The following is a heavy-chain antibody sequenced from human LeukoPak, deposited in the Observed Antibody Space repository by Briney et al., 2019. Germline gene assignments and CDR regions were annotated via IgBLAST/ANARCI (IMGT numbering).Heavy chain of an antibody. CDR1: GGSISSYY. V-gene: IGHV4-59*01. D-gene: IGHD3-3*01. J-gene: IGHJ6*02. CDR3: ARALTYYDFWSGYISGMDV. CDR2: IYYSGST. Sequence: SETLSLTCTVSGGSISSYYWSWLRQPPGKGLEWIGYIYYSGSTNYNPSLKSRVTISVDTSKNQFSLKLSSVTAADTAVYYCARALTYYDFWSGYISGMDVWGQGTTVTVSS.